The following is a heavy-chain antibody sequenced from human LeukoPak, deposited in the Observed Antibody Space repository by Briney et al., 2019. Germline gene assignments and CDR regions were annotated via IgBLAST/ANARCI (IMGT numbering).Heavy chain of an antibody. CDR2: IYYSGST. CDR3: ARGFIVGAKIYFGAFDN. CDR1: GGSISSYY. Sequence: SETLSLTCTVSGGSISSYYWSWIRQPPGKGLEWIGYIYYSGSTNYNPSLKSRVTISVDTSKNQFSLKLSSVTAADTAVYYCARGFIVGAKIYFGAFDNWGQGTMVTVSS. V-gene: IGHV4-59*01. D-gene: IGHD1-26*01. J-gene: IGHJ3*02.